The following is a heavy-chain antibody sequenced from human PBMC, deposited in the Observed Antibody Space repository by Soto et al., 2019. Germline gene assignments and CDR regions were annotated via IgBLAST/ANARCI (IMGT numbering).Heavy chain of an antibody. CDR3: AKPKGADMPVDS. CDR1: GFAFSRDG. V-gene: IGHV3-30*18. CDR2: ISFDGSDK. D-gene: IGHD2-2*01. J-gene: IGHJ4*02. Sequence: QVQLVESGGGVVQPGKSLSLSCAAAGFAFSRDGMHWVRQAPGKGLEWVAGISFDGSDKYYADSVKGRFTISRDNSKNTVDLQMNSLRPEDTALYYCAKPKGADMPVDSWGQGTLVTVSS.